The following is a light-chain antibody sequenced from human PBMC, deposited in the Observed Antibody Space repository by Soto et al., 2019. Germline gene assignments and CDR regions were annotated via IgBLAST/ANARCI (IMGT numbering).Light chain of an antibody. CDR2: PAS. CDR3: QKYNSDPFS. Sequence: DIQMIQSPSSVSASVGDRFTITCLAIQGISSWLAWYEQKPGKAPKLLIYPASSLQSGVPSRFRGSGSGTDFTLTISSLQPEDFATYYCQKYNSDPFSFGQGTRLEIK. V-gene: IGKV1-12*01. CDR1: QGISSW. J-gene: IGKJ5*01.